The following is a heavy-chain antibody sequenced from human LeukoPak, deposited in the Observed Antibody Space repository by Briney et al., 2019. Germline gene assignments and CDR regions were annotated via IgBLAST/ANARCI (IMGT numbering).Heavy chain of an antibody. V-gene: IGHV1-46*01. CDR2: IYPRDGST. CDR3: ARDQEGFDY. J-gene: IGHJ4*02. CDR1: GYTLTSNY. Sequence: ASVKVSCKASGYTLTSNYIHWVRQAPGQGLEWMGMIYPRDGSTSYAQKFQGRVTVTRDTSTSTVHMELSGLRSEDTAVYYCARDQEGFDYGGQETLVTVPS.